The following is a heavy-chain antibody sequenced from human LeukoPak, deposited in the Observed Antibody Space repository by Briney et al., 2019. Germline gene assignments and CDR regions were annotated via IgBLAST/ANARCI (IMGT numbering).Heavy chain of an antibody. Sequence: PGGSLRLSCAASGFTFSSYAMSWVRQAPGKGLEWVSAISGSGGSTYYADSVKGRFTISRDNSKNTLYLQMNSLRAEDTAVYYCAKEGPDYYDSSGYYSNDAFDIWGQGTMVTVSS. CDR2: ISGSGGST. J-gene: IGHJ3*02. D-gene: IGHD3-22*01. V-gene: IGHV3-23*01. CDR1: GFTFSSYA. CDR3: AKEGPDYYDSSGYYSNDAFDI.